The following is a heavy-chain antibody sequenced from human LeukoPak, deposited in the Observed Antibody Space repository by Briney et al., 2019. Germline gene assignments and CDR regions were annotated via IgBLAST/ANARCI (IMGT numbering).Heavy chain of an antibody. D-gene: IGHD2-21*02. CDR2: IDYSGST. CDR3: ARGSGGDSSY. J-gene: IGHJ4*02. CDR1: GGSISTYY. V-gene: IGHV4-59*01. Sequence: SETLSLTCTVSGGSISTYYWSWIRQTPGKGLEWIGYIDYSGSTNYNPSLKSRVTISIDTSKKQFSLKLSSVTAADTAVYYCARGSGGDSSYWGQGSLVTVSS.